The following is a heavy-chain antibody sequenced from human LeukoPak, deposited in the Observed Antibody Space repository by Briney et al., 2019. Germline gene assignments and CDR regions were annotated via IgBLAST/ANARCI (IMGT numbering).Heavy chain of an antibody. CDR2: IYYSGST. CDR1: GFTFDDYG. CDR3: AGGSYSFLYFDY. D-gene: IGHD1-26*01. J-gene: IGHJ4*02. Sequence: PGGSLRLSCAASGFTFDDYGMSWIRQPPGKGLEWIGYIYYSGSTNYNPSLKSRVTISVDTSKNQFSLKLSSVTAADTAVYYCAGGSYSFLYFDYWGQGTLVTVSS. V-gene: IGHV4-59*01.